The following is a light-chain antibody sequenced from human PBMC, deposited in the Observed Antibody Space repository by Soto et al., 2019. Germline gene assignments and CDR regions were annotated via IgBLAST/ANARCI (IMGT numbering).Light chain of an antibody. CDR1: QSLLHSNGYNY. CDR3: MQALQAPRT. CDR2: LGS. V-gene: IGKV2-28*01. J-gene: IGKJ1*01. Sequence: DIVVTQSPLSLPVTPGEPASISCRSSQSLLHSNGYNYLDWYLQKPGQSPQLLIYLGSNRASGVPDRFSGSGSCIDFTLKISRVEADDVLLYYCMQALQAPRTFGQGTKVEIE.